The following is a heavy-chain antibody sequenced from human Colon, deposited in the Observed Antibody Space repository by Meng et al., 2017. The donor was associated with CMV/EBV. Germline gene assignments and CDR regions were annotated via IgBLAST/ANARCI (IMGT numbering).Heavy chain of an antibody. Sequence: GGSSNSGKYYWGWIRQPPGKGLEWIGGVYHSGSAYDNPSLLSRLTTSVDTSKNQFSLKLTSVTAADTAVYFCARGGDRYSNSSVDYWGQGTLVTVSS. CDR3: ARGGDRYSNSSVDY. V-gene: IGHV4-39*07. CDR2: VYHSGSA. D-gene: IGHD6-6*01. CDR1: GGSSNSGKYY. J-gene: IGHJ4*02.